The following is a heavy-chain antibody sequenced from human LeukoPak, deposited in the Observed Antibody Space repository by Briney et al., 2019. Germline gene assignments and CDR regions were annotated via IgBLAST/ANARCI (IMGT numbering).Heavy chain of an antibody. CDR2: IYTSGST. CDR3: ARDRGRITIFGVVINDAFDI. Sequence: PSETLSLTCTVSGGSISSYYWSWIRQPAGKGLEWIGRIYTSGSTNYNPSLKSRVTMSVDTSKNQFSLKLSSLTAADTAVYYCARDRGRITIFGVVINDAFDIWGQGTMVTVSS. D-gene: IGHD3-3*01. CDR1: GGSISSYY. V-gene: IGHV4-4*07. J-gene: IGHJ3*02.